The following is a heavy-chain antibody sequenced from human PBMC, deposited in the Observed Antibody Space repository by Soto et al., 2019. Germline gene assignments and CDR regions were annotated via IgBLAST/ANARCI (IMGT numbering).Heavy chain of an antibody. J-gene: IGHJ4*02. Sequence: HPGGSLRLSCVASGLTISRYAMSWVRQAPGKGLEWVSSISGSGGSIYYADSVKGRFTTSRDNSKNTVYLQVNSLRADDTAIYYCAQCGYSSSWYYFDSWGQGTRVTVSS. CDR2: ISGSGGSI. D-gene: IGHD6-13*01. CDR3: AQCGYSSSWYYFDS. V-gene: IGHV3-23*01. CDR1: GLTISRYA.